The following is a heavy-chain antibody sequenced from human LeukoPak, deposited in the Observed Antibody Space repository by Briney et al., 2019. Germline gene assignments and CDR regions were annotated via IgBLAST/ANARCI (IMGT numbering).Heavy chain of an antibody. Sequence: ASVKVSCKASGYIFSNYYMYWVRQAPGQGLEWMGIINPSGGSTSYAQKFQGRVTMTRDTSTSTVYMELSSLRSEDTAVYYCARDHSGWRSWFDPWGQGTLVTVSP. CDR1: GYIFSNYY. CDR3: ARDHSGWRSWFDP. J-gene: IGHJ5*02. D-gene: IGHD6-19*01. CDR2: INPSGGST. V-gene: IGHV1-46*01.